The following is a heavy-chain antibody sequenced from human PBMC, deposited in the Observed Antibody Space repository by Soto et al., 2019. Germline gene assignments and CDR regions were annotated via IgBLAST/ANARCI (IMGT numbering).Heavy chain of an antibody. D-gene: IGHD3-10*01. J-gene: IGHJ6*02. CDR1: GFTFSSYG. Sequence: PGGSLRLSCAASGFTFSSYGMSWVRRAPGKGLECVSAISGSGGSTYYADSVKGRFTISRDNSKNTLYLQMNSLRAEDTAIYYCARHSGDYYYYYAMDVWGQGTTVTVSS. V-gene: IGHV3-23*01. CDR2: ISGSGGST. CDR3: ARHSGDYYYYYAMDV.